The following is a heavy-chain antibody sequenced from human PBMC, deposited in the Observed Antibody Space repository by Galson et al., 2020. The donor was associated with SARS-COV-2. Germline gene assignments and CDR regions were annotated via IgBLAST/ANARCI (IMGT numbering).Heavy chain of an antibody. D-gene: IGHD4-17*01. CDR3: ASDRRRDDYGDYVPTYDLQTAEYFQH. J-gene: IGHJ1*01. Sequence: GGSLRLYCAASGFTFSSYEMNWVRQAPGKGLEWVSYISSSGSTIYYADSVKGRFTISRDNAKNSLYLQMNSLRAEDTAVYYCASDRRRDDYGDYVPTYDLQTAEYFQHWGQGTLVTVSS. V-gene: IGHV3-48*03. CDR2: ISSSGSTI. CDR1: GFTFSSYE.